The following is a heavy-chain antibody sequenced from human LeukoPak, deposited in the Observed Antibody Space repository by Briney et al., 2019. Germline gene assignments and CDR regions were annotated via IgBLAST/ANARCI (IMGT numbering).Heavy chain of an antibody. J-gene: IGHJ6*02. CDR3: ARGGLAGAGYYGMDV. V-gene: IGHV3-13*01. CDR2: IGTAGDT. Sequence: GGSLRLSCAVSGFTFSSYDMHWVRQATGKGLERVSAIGTAGDTYYPGSVKGRFTISRENAKNSLYLQMNSLRAGATAVYYCARGGLAGAGYYGMDVWGQGTTVTVSS. CDR1: GFTFSSYD. D-gene: IGHD6-19*01.